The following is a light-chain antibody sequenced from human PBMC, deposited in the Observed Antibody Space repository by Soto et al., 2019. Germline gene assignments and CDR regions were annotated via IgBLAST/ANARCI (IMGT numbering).Light chain of an antibody. Sequence: EIVLTQSPGTLSLSPGETATLSCRAGQTMGTNYLSWYQQKPGQAPRLLIFGTYSRATGIPDRFSGGGSGTDFTLTISRLEPEDFAVYYCQGYSASPPEYTFGQGTKLEIK. CDR1: QTMGTNY. CDR2: GTY. CDR3: QGYSASPPEYT. V-gene: IGKV3-20*01. J-gene: IGKJ2*01.